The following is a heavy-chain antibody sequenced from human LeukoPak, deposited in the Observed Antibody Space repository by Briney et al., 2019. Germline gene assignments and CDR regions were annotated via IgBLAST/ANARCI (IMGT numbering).Heavy chain of an antibody. J-gene: IGHJ3*02. CDR1: GFTFDDYA. D-gene: IGHD3-10*01. V-gene: IGHV3-9*01. CDR3: VRGNGVIVASDI. Sequence: GGSLRLSCAASGFTFDDYAMHWVRQAPGKGLEWVSGISWNSGSIGYADSVKGRFTISRDNAKNTVYLQMNSLRAEDTAVYYCVRGNGVIVASDIWGQGTMVTVSS. CDR2: ISWNSGSI.